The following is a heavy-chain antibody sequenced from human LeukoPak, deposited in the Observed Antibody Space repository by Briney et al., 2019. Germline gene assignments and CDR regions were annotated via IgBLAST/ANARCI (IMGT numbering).Heavy chain of an antibody. CDR3: ARWSSDYVWGSYRHTSFDALDI. D-gene: IGHD3-16*02. CDR2: ISYDGSNK. CDR1: GFTFSSYA. Sequence: PGRSLRLSCAASGFTFSSYAMHWVRQAPGKGLEWVAVISYDGSNKYYADSVKGRFTISRDNSKNTLYLQMNSLRAEDTAVYYCARWSSDYVWGSYRHTSFDALDIWGQGTMVTVSS. J-gene: IGHJ3*02. V-gene: IGHV3-30*04.